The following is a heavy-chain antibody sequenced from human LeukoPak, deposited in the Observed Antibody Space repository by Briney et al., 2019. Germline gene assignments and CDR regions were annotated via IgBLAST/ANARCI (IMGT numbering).Heavy chain of an antibody. CDR1: GFTFSNAW. V-gene: IGHV3-15*01. CDR2: IKSKTDGGTT. CDR3: AKEWQKIVAFEH. Sequence: GGSLRLSCAASGFTFSNAWMSWVRQAPGKGLEWVGRIKSKTDGGTTDYAAPVKGRFTISRDDSKNTLYLQMNSLRAEDTAVYYCAKEWQKIVAFEHWGQGTLVTVSS. J-gene: IGHJ4*02. D-gene: IGHD5-12*01.